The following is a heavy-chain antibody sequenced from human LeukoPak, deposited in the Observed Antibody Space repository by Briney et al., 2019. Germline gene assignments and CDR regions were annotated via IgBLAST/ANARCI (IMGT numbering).Heavy chain of an antibody. D-gene: IGHD2-15*01. V-gene: IGHV4-39*01. CDR2: IYYSGST. Sequence: SETLSLTCTVSGGSISSSSYYWGWIRQPPGKGLEWIGSIYYSGSTYYNPSFKSRVTISVDTSKNQFSLKLSSVTAADTAVYYCASSYCSGGSCYEYPNWFDPWGQGTLVTVSS. CDR3: ASSYCSGGSCYEYPNWFDP. CDR1: GGSISSSSYY. J-gene: IGHJ5*02.